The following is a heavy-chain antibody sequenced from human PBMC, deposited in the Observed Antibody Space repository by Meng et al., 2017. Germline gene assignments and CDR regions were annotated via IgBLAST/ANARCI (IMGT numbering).Heavy chain of an antibody. CDR2: IYHSGST. J-gene: IGHJ4*02. CDR1: GGSISSSNW. V-gene: IGHV4-4*02. CDR3: ARVVAATTLFLDY. Sequence: VAVEESGPRLGKPSGNLSLTCAVSGGSISSSNWWSWVRQPPGKGLEWIGEIYHSGSTNYNPSLKSRVTISVDKSKNQFSLKLSSVTAADTAVYYCARVVAATTLFLDYWGQGTLVTVSS. D-gene: IGHD2-15*01.